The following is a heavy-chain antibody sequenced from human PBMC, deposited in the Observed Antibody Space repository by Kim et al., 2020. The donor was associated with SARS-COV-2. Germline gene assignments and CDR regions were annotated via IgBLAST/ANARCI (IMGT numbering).Heavy chain of an antibody. CDR2: IDGSDGTT. CDR1: GFTFTGYA. CDR3: MKGGWGWIWDH. Sequence: GGSLRLSCTTSGFTFTGYAMSWVRQAPGKGLEWVSSIDGSDGTTYYVDSVRGRFTISRDNSKNTLYLQMNSLGADDTAVDYCMKGGWGWIWDHWGQGTRVTVSS. D-gene: IGHD2-2*03. J-gene: IGHJ4*02. V-gene: IGHV3-23*01.